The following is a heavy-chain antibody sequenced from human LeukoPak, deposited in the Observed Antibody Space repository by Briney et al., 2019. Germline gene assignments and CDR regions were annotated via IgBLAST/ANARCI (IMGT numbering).Heavy chain of an antibody. CDR2: IYYSGSI. CDR3: ARAGWQQLAFDY. J-gene: IGHJ4*02. CDR1: GGSISSYY. Sequence: SETLSLTCAVSGGSISSYYWSWIRQPPGKGLKWIGYIYYSGSINYNPSLKSRVNISVDTSKNQFSLKLSSVTAADTAVYYFARAGWQQLAFDYWGQGTLVTVSS. V-gene: IGHV4-59*01. D-gene: IGHD6-13*01.